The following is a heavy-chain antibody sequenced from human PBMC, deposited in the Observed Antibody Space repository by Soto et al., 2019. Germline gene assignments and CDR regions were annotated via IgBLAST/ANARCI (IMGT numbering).Heavy chain of an antibody. V-gene: IGHV1-8*01. CDR1: GYTFTSYD. CDR3: ARDRCSGGSCYYWFDP. J-gene: IGHJ5*02. CDR2: MNPNSGNT. Sequence: ASVKVACKASGYTFTSYDINWVRQATGQGLEWMGWMNPNSGNTGYAQKFQGRVTITRNTSMSTAYMELSSLRSEDTAVYYCARDRCSGGSCYYWFDPWGQGTLVTVS. D-gene: IGHD2-15*01.